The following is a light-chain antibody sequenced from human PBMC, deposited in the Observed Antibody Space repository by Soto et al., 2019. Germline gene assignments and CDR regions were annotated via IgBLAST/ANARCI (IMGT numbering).Light chain of an antibody. Sequence: EILWTQSPATLSLSPGERDTLSCRSSQRVSSSYLAWYQQKPGQAPRLLIYGASSRGTGIPDMFSGSGSVTDFTLTIIRLEAEDFVGYYCQQYGSSPQPFGQGTKVQI. CDR2: GAS. V-gene: IGKV3-20*01. J-gene: IGKJ1*01. CDR1: QRVSSSY. CDR3: QQYGSSPQP.